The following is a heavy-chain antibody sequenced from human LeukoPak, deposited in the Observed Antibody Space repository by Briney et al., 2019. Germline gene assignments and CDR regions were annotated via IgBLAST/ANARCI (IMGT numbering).Heavy chain of an antibody. J-gene: IGHJ5*02. V-gene: IGHV4-38-2*02. CDR3: ARDWGFGDSEDWFDP. CDR1: GYSISRGYY. Sequence: SETLSLTCNVSGYSISRGYYWGWIRPPPGKGLEWIGSVHHTGSTYYNPSLRSRVSISVDKSTNHISLEVTSVTAADTAVYYCARDWGFGDSEDWFDPWGQGTLVTVSS. D-gene: IGHD3-10*01. CDR2: VHHTGST.